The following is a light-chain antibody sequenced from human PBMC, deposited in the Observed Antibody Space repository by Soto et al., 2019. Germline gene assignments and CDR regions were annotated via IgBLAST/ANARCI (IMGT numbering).Light chain of an antibody. J-gene: IGKJ5*01. V-gene: IGKV3-15*01. Sequence: EILMTQSPDTLSVSPGESATLSCRASQRVYSNLAWYQQRPGQAPRLLIYGASTRATGVPARFSGSGSGTDFTLTISRLEPEDFAVYYCQQYGNSPITFGQGTRLEIK. CDR1: QRVYSN. CDR2: GAS. CDR3: QQYGNSPIT.